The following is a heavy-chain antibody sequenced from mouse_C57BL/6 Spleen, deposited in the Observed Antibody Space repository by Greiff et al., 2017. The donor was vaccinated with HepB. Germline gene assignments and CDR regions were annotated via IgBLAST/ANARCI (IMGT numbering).Heavy chain of an antibody. CDR1: GYTFTDYY. J-gene: IGHJ3*01. D-gene: IGHD3-2*02. V-gene: IGHV1-26*01. Sequence: LVEPGASVKISCKASGYTFTDYYMNWVKQSHGKSLEWIGDINPNNGGTSYNQKFKGKATLTVDKSSSTAYMELRSLTSEDSAVYYCAPRQLRLREAWFAYWGQGTLVTVSA. CDR3: APRQLRLREAWFAY. CDR2: INPNNGGT.